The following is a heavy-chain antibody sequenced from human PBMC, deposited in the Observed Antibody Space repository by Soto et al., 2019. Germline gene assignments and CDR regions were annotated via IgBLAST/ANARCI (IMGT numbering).Heavy chain of an antibody. V-gene: IGHV1-18*01. Sequence: ASGKVSCKASCFTFSNYGLNWVRQAPGQGLEWMGWVSANNGHTNYAQNLQGRVSMTTDTSTSTAYMELRGLRFDDTAVYYCARDIESVTAKHFFYYYAMDVWGQGTTVPVSS. CDR3: ARDIESVTAKHFFYYYAMDV. D-gene: IGHD2-8*01. CDR1: CFTFSNYG. CDR2: VSANNGHT. J-gene: IGHJ6*02.